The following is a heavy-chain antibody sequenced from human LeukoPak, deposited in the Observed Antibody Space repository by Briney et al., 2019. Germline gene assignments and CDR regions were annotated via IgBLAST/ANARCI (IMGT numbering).Heavy chain of an antibody. V-gene: IGHV3-66*01. D-gene: IGHD1-26*01. Sequence: PGGSLRLSCAASGFTVSSNYMSWVRQAPGKGLEWVSVIYSGGSTYYADSVKGRFTISRDNSKNTLYLQMNSLRAEDTAVYYCARGTRGSFGNYYFDYWGQGTLVTVSS. CDR3: ARGTRGSFGNYYFDY. CDR1: GFTVSSNY. CDR2: IYSGGST. J-gene: IGHJ4*02.